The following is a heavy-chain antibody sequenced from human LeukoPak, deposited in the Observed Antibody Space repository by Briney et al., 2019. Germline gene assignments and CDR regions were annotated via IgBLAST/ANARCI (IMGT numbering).Heavy chain of an antibody. CDR2: VYYNGDT. J-gene: IGHJ4*02. V-gene: IGHV4-39*01. Sequence: AETLSLTCTVSGGSISSSSHYWGWIRQPPGKGLEWIGSVYYNGDTYYNPSLKSRAITSVDTSRNQFSLRLSSVTAADMAIYYCARHKAYSDYVSDWGQGTLVTVSS. CDR3: ARHKAYSDYVSD. CDR1: GGSISSSSHY. D-gene: IGHD4-11*01.